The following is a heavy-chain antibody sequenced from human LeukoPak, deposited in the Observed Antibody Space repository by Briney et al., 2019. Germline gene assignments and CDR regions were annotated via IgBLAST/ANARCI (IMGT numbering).Heavy chain of an antibody. CDR2: ISSSSTYI. V-gene: IGHV3-21*01. CDR3: ARDLNTGYSSGWYIDY. Sequence: PGGSLRLSCAASGFTFSTYSMNWVRQAPGKGLERVSSISSSSTYIYYADSVKGRFTISRDNAKNSLYLQMNSLRAEDTAVYYCARDLNTGYSSGWYIDYWGQGTLVTVSS. J-gene: IGHJ4*02. CDR1: GFTFSTYS. D-gene: IGHD6-19*01.